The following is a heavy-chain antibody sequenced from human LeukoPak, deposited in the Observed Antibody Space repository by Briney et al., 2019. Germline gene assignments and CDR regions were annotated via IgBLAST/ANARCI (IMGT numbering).Heavy chain of an antibody. D-gene: IGHD2-15*01. J-gene: IGHJ2*01. CDR2: ISAYNGNT. CDR1: GYTFTSYG. V-gene: IGHV1-18*04. Sequence: ASVKVSCKASGYTFTSYGISWVRQAPGQGLEWMGWISAYNGNTSYAQKLQGRVTMTTDTSTSTAYMELRSLRSDDTAVYYCARDLSYCSGGSCYSYWYFDLWGRGTLVTVSS. CDR3: ARDLSYCSGGSCYSYWYFDL.